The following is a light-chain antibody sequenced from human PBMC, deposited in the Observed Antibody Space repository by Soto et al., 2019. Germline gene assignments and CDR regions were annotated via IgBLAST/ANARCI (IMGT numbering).Light chain of an antibody. J-gene: IGLJ1*01. V-gene: IGLV2-8*01. CDR2: EVS. Sequence: QCVLTQPPSASGSPGQSVTISCTGTSSDVGGYNYVSWYQQHPGKAPKLMIYEVSKRPSGVPDPFSGSKSGNTASLTVSGLQAEDEADYYCTSYAGSNNFVFGPGTKVTV. CDR3: TSYAGSNNFV. CDR1: SSDVGGYNY.